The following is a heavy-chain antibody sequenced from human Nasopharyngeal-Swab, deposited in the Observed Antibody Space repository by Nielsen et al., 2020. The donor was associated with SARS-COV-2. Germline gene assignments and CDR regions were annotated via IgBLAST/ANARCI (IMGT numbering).Heavy chain of an antibody. D-gene: IGHD2-15*01. Sequence: GGSLRLSCAASGFTVSRNYMSWVRQAPGKGLEWVSVIYSGGSTYYADSVRGRFTLSRDNSKNTLYLQMNSLRAEDTAVYYCAKDLDCSGGSCYYYGMDVWGQGTTVTVSS. CDR2: IYSGGST. V-gene: IGHV3-53*01. J-gene: IGHJ6*02. CDR3: AKDLDCSGGSCYYYGMDV. CDR1: GFTVSRNY.